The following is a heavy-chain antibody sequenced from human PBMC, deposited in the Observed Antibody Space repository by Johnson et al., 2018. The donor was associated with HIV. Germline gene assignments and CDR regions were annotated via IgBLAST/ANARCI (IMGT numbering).Heavy chain of an antibody. CDR1: GFTFSSYW. CDR3: ARDPSRSPGAFDI. CDR2: IKQDGSEK. V-gene: IGHV3-7*01. Sequence: MLLVESGGGLVQPGGSLRLSCAASGFTFSSYWMSWVRQAPGKGLEWVANIKQDGSEKYYVDSVKGRFTISRDNAKNSLYLQMNSLRVEDTAVYYCARDPSRSPGAFDIWGQGTMVTVSS. J-gene: IGHJ3*02.